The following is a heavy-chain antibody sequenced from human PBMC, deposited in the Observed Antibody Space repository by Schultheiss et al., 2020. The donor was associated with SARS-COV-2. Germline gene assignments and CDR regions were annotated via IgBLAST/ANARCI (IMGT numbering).Heavy chain of an antibody. D-gene: IGHD2-15*01. CDR2: ISSNGGST. V-gene: IGHV3-64*04. J-gene: IGHJ4*02. CDR3: AKDADIDY. Sequence: GGSLRLSCAASGFTFTDYTINWVRQAPGKGLEYVSAISSNGGSTYYADSVKGRFTISRDNSKNTLYLQMNSLRAEDTAVYYCAKDADIDYWGQGTLVTVSS. CDR1: GFTFTDYT.